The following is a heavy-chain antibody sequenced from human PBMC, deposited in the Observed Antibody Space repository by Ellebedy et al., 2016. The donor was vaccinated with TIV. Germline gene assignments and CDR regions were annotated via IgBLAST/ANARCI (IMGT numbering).Heavy chain of an antibody. D-gene: IGHD3-9*01. CDR2: ISSSSSTI. CDR3: ARDLLPYDILAGYDY. J-gene: IGHJ4*02. Sequence: GESLKISCAASGFTFNFYSMNWVRQAPGKGLEWISYISSSSSTIYYADSVKGRFTISRDNAKNSLHLQMNNLRAEDTAIYYCARDLLPYDILAGYDYWGQGTRVTVSS. CDR1: GFTFNFYS. V-gene: IGHV3-48*04.